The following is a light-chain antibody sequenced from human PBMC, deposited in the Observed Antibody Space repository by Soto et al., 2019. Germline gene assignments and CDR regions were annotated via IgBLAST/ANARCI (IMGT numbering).Light chain of an antibody. V-gene: IGKV3-20*01. CDR1: QSVSSSY. J-gene: IGKJ1*01. CDR3: QRYGSSPRT. Sequence: EIVLTQSPGTLSLSPGERATLSCRASQSVSSSYLAWYQQKPGQAPRLLIYGSSSRATGIPDRFSGSGSGTVFTLTISRLEREDFAVYYCQRYGSSPRTFGQGTKVDLK. CDR2: GSS.